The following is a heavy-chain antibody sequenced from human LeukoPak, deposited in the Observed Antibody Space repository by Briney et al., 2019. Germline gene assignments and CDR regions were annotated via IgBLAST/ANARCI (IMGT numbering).Heavy chain of an antibody. CDR2: IWYDGSNK. V-gene: IGHV3-33*08. J-gene: IGHJ4*02. CDR3: ARDARSGYDYFDY. D-gene: IGHD3-3*01. Sequence: QPGGSLRLSCAASGFTFSSYGMHWVRQAPGKGLEWVAVIWYDGSNKYYADSVKGRFTISRDNSKNTLYLQMNSLRAEDTAVYYCARDARSGYDYFDYWGQGTLVTVSS. CDR1: GFTFSSYG.